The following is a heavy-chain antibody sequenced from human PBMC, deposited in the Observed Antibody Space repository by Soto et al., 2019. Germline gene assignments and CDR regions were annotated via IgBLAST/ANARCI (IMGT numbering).Heavy chain of an antibody. CDR3: ARVAAAGPTVYYYGMDV. CDR1: GFTFSSYA. V-gene: IGHV3-30-3*01. Sequence: PGGSLRLSCAASGFTFSSYAMHWVRQAPGKGLEWVAVISYDGSNKYYADSVKGRFTISRDNSKNTLYLQMNSLRAEDTAVYYCARVAAAGPTVYYYGMDVWGQGTTVTVS. J-gene: IGHJ6*02. D-gene: IGHD6-13*01. CDR2: ISYDGSNK.